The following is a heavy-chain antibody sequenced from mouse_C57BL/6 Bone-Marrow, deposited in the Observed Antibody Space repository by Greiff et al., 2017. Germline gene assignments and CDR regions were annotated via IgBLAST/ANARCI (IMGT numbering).Heavy chain of an antibody. V-gene: IGHV5-16*01. Sequence: EVKVVESVGGLVQPGSSMKFSCTASGFNISDNYMAWVRQGPEKGLEWVANINYDGSSTYYLATLKSRFIISRDNAKNILYLQMSSLKSEDTATYYCSREYSSSSYFDVWGTGTTVTVSS. J-gene: IGHJ1*03. D-gene: IGHD1-1*01. CDR2: INYDGSST. CDR1: GFNISDNY. CDR3: SREYSSSSYFDV.